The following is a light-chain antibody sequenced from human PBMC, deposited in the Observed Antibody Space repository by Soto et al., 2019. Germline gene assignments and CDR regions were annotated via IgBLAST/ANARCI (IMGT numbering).Light chain of an antibody. Sequence: DIQMTQSPSTLSASGGDRVTITCRASQRISRWLAWYQQKPGKAPKLLIYKASTLESGVPSRFSGSGSGTEFTLIISSLQPDDFATYYCQQYNSYPLTFGGGTKVEIK. CDR3: QQYNSYPLT. V-gene: IGKV1-5*03. CDR1: QRISRW. CDR2: KAS. J-gene: IGKJ4*02.